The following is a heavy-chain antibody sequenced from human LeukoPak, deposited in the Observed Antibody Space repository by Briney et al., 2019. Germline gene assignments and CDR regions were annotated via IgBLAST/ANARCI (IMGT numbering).Heavy chain of an antibody. CDR3: TRDLGLRRMI. CDR2: LVLL. Sequence: GGSLRLSCAASDSPSVAITCTGSARLQGGGWSGFHTLVLLYSADSVKGRFTISRDNAGNSLYLQMNSLRAEDTAVYYCTRDLGLRRMIWGRGTLVIVSS. CDR1: DSPSVAIT. J-gene: IGHJ2*01. V-gene: IGHV3-48*04.